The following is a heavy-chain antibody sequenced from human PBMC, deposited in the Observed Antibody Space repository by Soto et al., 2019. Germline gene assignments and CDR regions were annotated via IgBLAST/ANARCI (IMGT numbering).Heavy chain of an antibody. V-gene: IGHV1-3*01. Sequence: GASVKVSCKASGYTFTSYAMHWVRQAPGQRLEWMGWINAGNGNTKYSQKFQGRVTITRDTSASTAYMELSSLRSEDTAVYYCARDRVFGVVHNWFDPWGQGTLVTVSS. D-gene: IGHD3-3*01. CDR3: ARDRVFGVVHNWFDP. CDR1: GYTFTSYA. CDR2: INAGNGNT. J-gene: IGHJ5*02.